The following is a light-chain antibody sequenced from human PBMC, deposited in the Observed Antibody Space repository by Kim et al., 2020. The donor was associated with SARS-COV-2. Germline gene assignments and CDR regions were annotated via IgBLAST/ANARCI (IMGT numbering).Light chain of an antibody. CDR2: QDY. CDR3: QAWDSSTWV. V-gene: IGLV3-1*01. J-gene: IGLJ3*02. Sequence: VSPGQTASITCSGDRLGDKYAHWYQQKPGQPPVLVIYQDYKRPSGIPDRFSASSSGNTATLTISGTQALDEADYYCQAWDSSTWVFGGGTQLTVL. CDR1: RLGDKY.